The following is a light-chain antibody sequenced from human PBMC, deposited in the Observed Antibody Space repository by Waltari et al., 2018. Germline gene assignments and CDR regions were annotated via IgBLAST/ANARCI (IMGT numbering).Light chain of an antibody. CDR2: DVN. V-gene: IGLV2-11*01. CDR3: YSYAGSSSFV. CDR1: IRDVGSHNY. Sequence: QSALTQPRSVSGSPGQSVTISCPGTIRDVGSHNYVSWYQQHPGKAPKLMIYDVNKRPSGVPDRFSGSKSGNTASLTISGLQGEDEADYYCYSYAGSSSFVFGTGTEIIVL. J-gene: IGLJ1*01.